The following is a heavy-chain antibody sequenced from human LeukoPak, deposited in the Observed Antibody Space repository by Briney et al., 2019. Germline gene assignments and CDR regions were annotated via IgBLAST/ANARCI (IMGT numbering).Heavy chain of an antibody. J-gene: IGHJ6*03. CDR2: IHYSGST. V-gene: IGHV4-59*01. CDR3: ARLVWGYSQTLPWYYYYYMDV. CDR1: GGPIRSYY. D-gene: IGHD2-8*01. Sequence: SETLSLTCTVSGGPIRSYYWGWMRQPPGKGLEWIGNIHYSGSTNFNPSLKSRVAIAVDTSKNQFSLKLSSVTAADTAVYYCARLVWGYSQTLPWYYYYYMDVWGKGTTVTVSS.